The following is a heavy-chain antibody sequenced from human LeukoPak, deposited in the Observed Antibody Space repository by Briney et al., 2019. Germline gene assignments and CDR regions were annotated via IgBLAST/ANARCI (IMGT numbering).Heavy chain of an antibody. CDR3: AREWFGELVTNWFDP. CDR1: GFTFSSYA. Sequence: PGGSLRLSCAASGFTFSSYAMHWVRQAPGKGLEWVAFIHYDGSNNYYADSVKGRFTISRDNAKNSLYLQMNSLRAEDTAVYYCAREWFGELVTNWFDPWGQGTLVTVSS. D-gene: IGHD3-10*01. CDR2: IHYDGSNN. V-gene: IGHV3-30*02. J-gene: IGHJ5*02.